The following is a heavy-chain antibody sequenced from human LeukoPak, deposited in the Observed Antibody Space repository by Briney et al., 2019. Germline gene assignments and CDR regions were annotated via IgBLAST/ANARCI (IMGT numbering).Heavy chain of an antibody. J-gene: IGHJ3*02. CDR2: INWNSGNI. Sequence: PGGSLRLSCAASGFTFDDYPMHWVRQAPGKGLEWVSGINWNSGNIGYADSVKGRFTISRDNSKNTLFLQMNSLRAEDTAVYYCARDDALGDNALDIWGQGTMVTVSS. D-gene: IGHD3-16*01. CDR1: GFTFDDYP. V-gene: IGHV3-9*01. CDR3: ARDDALGDNALDI.